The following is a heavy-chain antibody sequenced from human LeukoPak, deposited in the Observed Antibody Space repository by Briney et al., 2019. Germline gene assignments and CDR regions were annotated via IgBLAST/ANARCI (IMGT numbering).Heavy chain of an antibody. J-gene: IGHJ4*02. CDR1: GFTFSSYA. V-gene: IGHV3-23*01. CDR3: AKDRSGYYYAFDY. Sequence: GSLRLSCAASGFTFSSYAMSWVRQAPGKGLEWVSAISGSGGSTYYADSVKGRFTISRDNSKNTLYLQTNSLRAEDTAVYYCAKDRSGYYYAFDYWGQGTLVTVSS. D-gene: IGHD3-22*01. CDR2: ISGSGGST.